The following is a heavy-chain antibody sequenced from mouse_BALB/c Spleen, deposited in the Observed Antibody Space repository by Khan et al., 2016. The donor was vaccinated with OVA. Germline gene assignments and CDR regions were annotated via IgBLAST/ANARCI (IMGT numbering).Heavy chain of an antibody. CDR1: GYTFTSYV. J-gene: IGHJ3*01. CDR2: IYPFNDDA. Sequence: VQLQQSGPELVKPGASVKMSCKASGYTFTSYVMHWVKQKPGLGLEWIGYIYPFNDDAKYNEKFKGKATLTSDKSSSTAYMEHSSLTSEDSAVYYCAPVGTSYVSFAYWGQGTLVTVSA. CDR3: APVGTSYVSFAY. D-gene: IGHD1-1*01. V-gene: IGHV1S136*01.